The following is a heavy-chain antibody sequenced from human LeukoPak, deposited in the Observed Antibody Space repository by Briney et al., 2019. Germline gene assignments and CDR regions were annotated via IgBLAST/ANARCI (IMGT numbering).Heavy chain of an antibody. CDR3: ARYRGYSYGYYFDY. CDR1: GGSISSNTW. Sequence: SGTLSLTCAVSGGSISSNTWWSGVRQPPGKGVGWVGEIYHSGSTNYNPSLKSRVTISVDKSKNQFSLKLSSVTAADTAVYYCARYRGYSYGYYFDYWGQGTLVTASS. J-gene: IGHJ4*02. D-gene: IGHD5-18*01. V-gene: IGHV4-4*02. CDR2: IYHSGST.